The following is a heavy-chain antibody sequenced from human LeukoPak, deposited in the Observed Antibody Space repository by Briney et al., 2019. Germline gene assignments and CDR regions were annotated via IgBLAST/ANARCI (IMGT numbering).Heavy chain of an antibody. CDR1: GGSISSGSYY. D-gene: IGHD6-13*01. J-gene: IGHJ4*02. V-gene: IGHV4-61*02. CDR3: ARDELYSSSWSPFDY. Sequence: PSETLSLTCTVSGGSISSGSYYWRWIPQPAGKGLEWIGRIYTSGDTNYNPSLKSRVTISVDTSKNQFSLKLSSVTAADTAVYYCARDELYSSSWSPFDYWGQGTLVTVSS. CDR2: IYTSGDT.